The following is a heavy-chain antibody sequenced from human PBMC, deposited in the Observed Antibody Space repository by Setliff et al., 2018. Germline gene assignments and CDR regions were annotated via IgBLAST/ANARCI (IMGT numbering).Heavy chain of an antibody. CDR1: GYTFTSYD. J-gene: IGHJ5*01. V-gene: IGHV1-2*04. D-gene: IGHD3-10*01. CDR2: INPNSGGT. Sequence: GASVKVSCKASGYTFTSYDINWVRQAPGQGLEWMGWINPNSGGTNYAQKFQGWVTMTRDTSISTAYMELSRLTSDDTAVYYCARDGGTGDSGTYFNIGFDSWGQGTQVTVSS. CDR3: ARDGGTGDSGTYFNIGFDS.